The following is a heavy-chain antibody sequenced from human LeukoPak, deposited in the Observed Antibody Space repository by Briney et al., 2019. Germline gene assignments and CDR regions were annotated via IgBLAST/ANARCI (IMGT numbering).Heavy chain of an antibody. CDR3: ARDYYSWFDP. Sequence: SETLSFTCTVSGGSISSGSYYWSWIRQPAGKELEWIGHSRTTGRTNSNPSLKSRVTISVDTSKNQFSLKLSSVTAADTAVYYCARDYYSWFDPWGQGTLVTVSS. D-gene: IGHD3-10*01. V-gene: IGHV4-61*09. CDR2: SRTTGRT. J-gene: IGHJ5*02. CDR1: GGSISSGSYY.